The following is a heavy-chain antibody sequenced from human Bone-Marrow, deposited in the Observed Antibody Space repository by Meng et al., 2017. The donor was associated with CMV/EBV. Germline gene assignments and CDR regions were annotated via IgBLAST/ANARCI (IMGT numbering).Heavy chain of an antibody. Sequence: GSLRLSCAVYGGSFSGYYWSWIRQPPGKGLEWIGEINHSGSTNYNPSLKSRVTISVDTSKNQFSLKLSSVTAADTAVYYCARGVRESSIAARQRGLYFDYWGQGKLVPVSS. J-gene: IGHJ4*02. CDR2: INHSGST. D-gene: IGHD6-6*01. V-gene: IGHV4-34*01. CDR1: GGSFSGYY. CDR3: ARGVRESSIAARQRGLYFDY.